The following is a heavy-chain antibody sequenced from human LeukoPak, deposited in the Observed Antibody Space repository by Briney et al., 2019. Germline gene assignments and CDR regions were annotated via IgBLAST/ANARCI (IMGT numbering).Heavy chain of an antibody. CDR3: ARGEYQLLYRSIVSWFDP. D-gene: IGHD2-2*02. CDR2: IYPVDSDT. Sequence: GGLLQISFRGPGSSFTSYWIAGGRQVPGKGRDGRGIIYPVDSDTRYSPSFQGQVTISADKSISTAYLQWSSLKASDTAMYYCARGEYQLLYRSIVSWFDPWGQGTLVTVSS. V-gene: IGHV5-51*01. CDR1: GSSFTSYW. J-gene: IGHJ5*02.